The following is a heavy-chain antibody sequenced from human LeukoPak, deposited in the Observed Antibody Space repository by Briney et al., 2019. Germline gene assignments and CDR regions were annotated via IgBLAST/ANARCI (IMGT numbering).Heavy chain of an antibody. CDR2: ISGSGGST. V-gene: IGHV3-23*01. CDR3: AKRGGSGSYYFSAAFDI. D-gene: IGHD3-10*01. CDR1: GFTFSSYA. Sequence: PGGSLRLSCAASGFTFSSYAMSWVRQAPGKGLEWVSAISGSGGSTYYADSVKGQFTISRDNSKNTLYLQMNSLRAEDTALYYCAKRGGSGSYYFSAAFDIWGQGTMVTVSS. J-gene: IGHJ3*02.